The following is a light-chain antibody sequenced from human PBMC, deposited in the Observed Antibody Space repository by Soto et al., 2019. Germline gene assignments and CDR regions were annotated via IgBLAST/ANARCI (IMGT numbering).Light chain of an antibody. CDR3: QQYNSYAWT. CDR2: KAS. V-gene: IGKV1-5*03. J-gene: IGKJ1*01. Sequence: DIQMTQSPSTLSASVGDRVTITCRASQSISSWLGWYQQKPGKAPKLLIYKASSLESGAPSRFSASGSGTVFTLTISSLQPDDFATSYCQQYNSYAWTFGQGTKVEIK. CDR1: QSISSW.